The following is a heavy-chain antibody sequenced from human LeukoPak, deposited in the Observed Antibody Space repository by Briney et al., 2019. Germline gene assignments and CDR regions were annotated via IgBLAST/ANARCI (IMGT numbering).Heavy chain of an antibody. CDR3: AREETYYYDSSGYYYFQH. CDR1: GYTFTSYG. J-gene: IGHJ1*01. D-gene: IGHD3-22*01. Sequence: ASVKVSCEASGYTFTSYGISWVRQAPGQGLEWMGWISAYNGNTNYAQKLQGRVTMTTDTSTSTAYMELRSLRSDDTAVYYCAREETYYYDSSGYYYFQHWGQGTLVTVSS. CDR2: ISAYNGNT. V-gene: IGHV1-18*01.